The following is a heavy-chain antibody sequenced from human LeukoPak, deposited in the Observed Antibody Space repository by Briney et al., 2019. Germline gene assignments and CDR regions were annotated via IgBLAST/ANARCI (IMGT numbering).Heavy chain of an antibody. J-gene: IGHJ4*02. V-gene: IGHV3-48*03. CDR1: GFTFSSYE. D-gene: IGHD6-13*01. CDR2: ISSSGSTI. CDR3: ARAGPSSSWHQFDY. Sequence: GGSLRLSCAASGFTFSSYEMNWVRQAPGKGLEWVSYISSSGSTIYYADSVKGRFTISRDNAKNSLYLQMNSLRAEDTAVYYCARAGPSSSWHQFDYWGQGTLVTVSS.